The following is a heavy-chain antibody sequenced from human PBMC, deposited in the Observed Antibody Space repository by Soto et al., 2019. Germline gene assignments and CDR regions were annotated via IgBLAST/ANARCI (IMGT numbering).Heavy chain of an antibody. D-gene: IGHD3-3*01. CDR2: IYYSGST. CDR1: GGSISSYY. J-gene: IGHJ6*03. V-gene: IGHV4-59*01. CDR3: ARERQKTDHSDDFWSGYRTNYYYYMDV. Sequence: SETLSLTCTVSGGSISSYYWSWIRQPPGKGLEWIGYIYYSGSTNYNPSLKSRVTISVDTSKNQFSLKLSSVTAADTAVYYCARERQKTDHSDDFWSGYRTNYYYYMDVWGKGTTVTVSS.